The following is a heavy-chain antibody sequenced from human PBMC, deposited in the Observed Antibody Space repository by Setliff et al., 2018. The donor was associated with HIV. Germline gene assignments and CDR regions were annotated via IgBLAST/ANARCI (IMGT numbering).Heavy chain of an antibody. J-gene: IGHJ5*02. CDR3: ARMDLGYCSGGSCYLCWFDP. Sequence: PSETLSLTCAVYGGSFSGYYWSWIRQPPGKGLEWIGEINHSGSTNYNPSLKSRVTISVDTSKNQFSLKLSSVTAADTAVYYCARMDLGYCSGGSCYLCWFDPWGQGTLVTVSS. CDR2: INHSGST. V-gene: IGHV4-34*01. D-gene: IGHD2-15*01. CDR1: GGSFSGYY.